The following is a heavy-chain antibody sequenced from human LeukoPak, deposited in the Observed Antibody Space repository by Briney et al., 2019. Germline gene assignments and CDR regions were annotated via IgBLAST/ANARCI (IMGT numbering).Heavy chain of an antibody. CDR2: IYPTGNT. CDR1: SYSISRDNY. D-gene: IGHD3-3*01. V-gene: IGHV4-38-2*01. CDR3: ARLLACGRAPCRTARFQFDS. J-gene: IGHJ4*02. Sequence: PSETLSLTCAVSSYSISRDNYWGWVRQPPGKGLEWIGSIYPTGNTYYNPSLKSRVAISVDTSKNQFSLKLTSIIAADTAVYYCARLLACGRAPCRTARFQFDSWGQGTLVAVSS.